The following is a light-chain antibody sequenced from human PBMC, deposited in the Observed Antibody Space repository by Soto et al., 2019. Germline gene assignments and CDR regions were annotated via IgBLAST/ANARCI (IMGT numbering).Light chain of an antibody. J-gene: IGLJ3*02. CDR2: DVS. V-gene: IGLV2-11*01. CDR3: CSYAGSYTVGV. CDR1: SRDVGGYNY. Sequence: QSVLTPPRSVSGSPGQTVTISCTGTSRDVGGYNYVSWYQQHPGKAPKLMIYDVSKRPSGVPDRFSGSKSGNTASLTISGLQAEDEADYYCCSYAGSYTVGVFGGGTKVTVL.